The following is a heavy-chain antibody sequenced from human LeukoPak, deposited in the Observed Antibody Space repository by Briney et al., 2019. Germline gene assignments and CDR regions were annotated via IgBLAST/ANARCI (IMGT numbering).Heavy chain of an antibody. J-gene: IGHJ5*02. CDR1: GGTFSSYA. CDR3: AVTRITIFGVVTENWFDP. V-gene: IGHV1-69*05. Sequence: SVKVSCNASGGTFSSYAISWVRQAPGQGLEWVGGIIPILGAANYAQKFQGRVTITTDESTSTAYMERSSLRSEDTAVYYCAVTRITIFGVVTENWFDPWGQGTLVTVSS. D-gene: IGHD3-3*01. CDR2: IIPILGAA.